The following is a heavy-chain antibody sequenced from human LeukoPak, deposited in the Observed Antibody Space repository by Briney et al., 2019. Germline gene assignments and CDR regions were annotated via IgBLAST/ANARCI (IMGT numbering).Heavy chain of an antibody. D-gene: IGHD5-18*01. CDR1: GGSISSYY. V-gene: IGHV4-59*01. Sequence: PSETLSLTCTVSGGSISSYYWSWIRQPPGKGLEWIGYIYYSGSTNYNPSLKSRVAISVDTSKNQFSLKLSSVTAADTAVYCCARAASRYSYGYSAFDIWGQGTMVTVSS. J-gene: IGHJ3*02. CDR3: ARAASRYSYGYSAFDI. CDR2: IYYSGST.